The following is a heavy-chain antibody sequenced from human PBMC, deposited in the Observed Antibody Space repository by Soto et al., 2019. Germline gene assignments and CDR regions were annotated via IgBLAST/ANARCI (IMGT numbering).Heavy chain of an antibody. CDR3: AGTPLRYSSSDPTTH. J-gene: IGHJ4*02. V-gene: IGHV3-23*01. CDR1: GFTFSSYA. D-gene: IGHD6-6*01. CDR2: ISGSGGST. Sequence: PGGSLRLSCAASGFTFSSYAMSWVRQAPGKGLEWVSAISGSGGSTYYADSVKGRFTISRDNSKNTLYLQMNSLRAEDTAVYHCAGTPLRYSSSDPTTHWGQGTLVTVSS.